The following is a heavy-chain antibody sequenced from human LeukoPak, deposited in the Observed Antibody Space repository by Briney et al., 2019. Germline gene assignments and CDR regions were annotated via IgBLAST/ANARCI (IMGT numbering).Heavy chain of an antibody. CDR3: ARGGYCSGGSCYFDTDY. J-gene: IGHJ4*02. D-gene: IGHD2-15*01. CDR1: GFTFSSYS. V-gene: IGHV3-21*01. Sequence: GGSLRLSCAASGFTFSSYSMNWVRQAPGKGLEWVSSISSSSSYIYYADSVKGRFTISRDKAKNSLYLQMNSLRAEDTAVYYCARGGYCSGGSCYFDTDYWGQGTLVTVSS. CDR2: ISSSSSYI.